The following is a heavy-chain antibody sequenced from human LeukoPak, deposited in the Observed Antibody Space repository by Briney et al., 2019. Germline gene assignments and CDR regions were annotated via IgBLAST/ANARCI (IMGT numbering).Heavy chain of an antibody. J-gene: IGHJ5*01. CDR3: AKEGAYPIVTYDS. CDR1: GFTFSSYS. D-gene: IGHD4-11*01. V-gene: IGHV3-7*01. Sequence: GGSLRLSCAASGFTFSSYSMNWVRQAPGKGLEWVANIRQDGSEKYYVDSVKGRFTISRDNAKNSLYLQMNSLRAEDTAVYYCAKEGAYPIVTYDSWGQGTLVTVSS. CDR2: IRQDGSEK.